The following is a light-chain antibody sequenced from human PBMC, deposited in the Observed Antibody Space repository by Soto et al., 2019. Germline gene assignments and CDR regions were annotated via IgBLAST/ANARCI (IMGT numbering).Light chain of an antibody. CDR1: NSDVGGYNY. CDR2: EVS. CDR3: SSYTSSSTMV. J-gene: IGLJ2*01. V-gene: IGLV2-14*01. Sequence: SALTQPASVSGSPGQSITISCTGTNSDVGGYNYVSWYQQNPGKAPKLMIYEVSNRPSAVSNRFSGSKSGSTASLTISGLQAEDEADYYCSSYTSSSTMVFGGGTKVTVL.